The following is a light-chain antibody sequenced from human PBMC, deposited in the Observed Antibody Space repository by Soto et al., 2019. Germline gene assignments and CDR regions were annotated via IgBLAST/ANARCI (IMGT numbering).Light chain of an antibody. CDR2: AAS. CDR1: QSISSW. V-gene: IGKV1-39*01. J-gene: IGKJ5*01. CDR3: QQSYSTLLVT. Sequence: DIPMTQSPSTLSASVGDRVTITCRASQSISSWLAWYQQKPGKAPKLLIYAASSLQSGVPSRFSGSGSGTDFTLTISSLQPEDFATYYCQQSYSTLLVTFGQGTRLEIK.